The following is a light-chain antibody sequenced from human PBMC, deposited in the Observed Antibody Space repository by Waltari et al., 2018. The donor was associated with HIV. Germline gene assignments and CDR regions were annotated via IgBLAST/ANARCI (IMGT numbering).Light chain of an antibody. CDR1: ALPKQY. CDR3: LSADTSVTWV. J-gene: IGLJ3*02. Sequence: SYELTQPPSVSVSPGQTARITCSGDALPKQYAYWYQQKPGQAPVLVIYKDTERPSGIPERFSGSSSGTTVTLTISGVQAEDDADYYCLSADTSVTWVFGGGTRVTVL. V-gene: IGLV3-25*03. CDR2: KDT.